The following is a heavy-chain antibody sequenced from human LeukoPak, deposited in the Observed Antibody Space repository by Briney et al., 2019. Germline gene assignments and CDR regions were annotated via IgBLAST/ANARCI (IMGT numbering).Heavy chain of an antibody. J-gene: IGHJ4*02. D-gene: IGHD6-13*01. CDR3: ARADSSSLGFYY. Sequence: GRSLRLSCAASGFTSSSYAMHWVRQAPGKGLEWVAVISYDGSNKYYADSVKGRFTISRDNSKNTLYLQMNSLRAEDTAVYYCARADSSSLGFYYWGQGTLVTVSS. V-gene: IGHV3-30*04. CDR1: GFTSSSYA. CDR2: ISYDGSNK.